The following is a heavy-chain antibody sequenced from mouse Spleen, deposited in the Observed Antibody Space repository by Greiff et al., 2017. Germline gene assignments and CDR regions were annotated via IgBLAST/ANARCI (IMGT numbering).Heavy chain of an antibody. CDR2: FHPYNDDT. J-gene: IGHJ2*01. CDR3: ARAYYYDGSYGFDY. V-gene: IGHV1-47*01. CDR1: GYTFTTYP. D-gene: IGHD1-1*01. Sequence: VQGVESGAELVKPGASVKMSCKASGYTFTTYPIEWMKQNHGKSLEWIGNFHPYNDDTKYNEKFKGKATLTVEKSSSTVYLELSRLTSDDSAVYYCARAYYYDGSYGFDYWGQGTTLTVSS.